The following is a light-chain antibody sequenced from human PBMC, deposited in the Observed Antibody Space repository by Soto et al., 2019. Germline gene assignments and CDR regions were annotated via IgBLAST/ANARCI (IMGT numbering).Light chain of an antibody. V-gene: IGKV3D-15*01. CDR2: YIS. J-gene: IGKJ5*01. CDR3: QQHNQWPIT. CDR1: QVAGNF. Sequence: EIVMTLAPTAVTFSPVETASLSVLASQVAGNFLAWYQQKPGQAPRLLIYYISTRATGIPARFSGSGSGTEFTLTINSLQSEDSAVYYCQQHNQWPITFGQGTRLEIK.